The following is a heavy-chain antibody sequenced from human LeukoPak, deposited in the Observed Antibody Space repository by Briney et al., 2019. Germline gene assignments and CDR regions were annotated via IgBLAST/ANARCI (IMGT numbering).Heavy chain of an antibody. D-gene: IGHD7-27*01. CDR3: AINGATPGTRNAFDI. V-gene: IGHV1-2*02. CDR2: IIPNSGDT. J-gene: IGHJ3*02. Sequence: ASVKVSCKASGGTFSSYAISWVRQAPGQGLEWMGRIIPNSGDTHYVQRFQDRVTMTRDTSINTAYMELSRLRSDDTAVYYCAINGATPGTRNAFDIWGQGTMVTVSS. CDR1: GGTFSSYA.